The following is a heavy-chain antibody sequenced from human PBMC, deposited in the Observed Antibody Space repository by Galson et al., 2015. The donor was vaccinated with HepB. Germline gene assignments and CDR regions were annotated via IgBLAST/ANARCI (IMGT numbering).Heavy chain of an antibody. V-gene: IGHV1-2*06. CDR3: ARDGDLTQPFDY. CDR2: INPNSGGT. D-gene: IGHD3-10*01. CDR1: GYTFTGYY. J-gene: IGHJ4*02. Sequence: SVKVSCKASGYTFTGYYMHWVRQAPGQGLEWMGRINPNSGGTNYAQKFQGRVTMTRDTSISTAYMGLSRLRSDDTAVYYCARDGDLTQPFDYWGQGTLVTVSS.